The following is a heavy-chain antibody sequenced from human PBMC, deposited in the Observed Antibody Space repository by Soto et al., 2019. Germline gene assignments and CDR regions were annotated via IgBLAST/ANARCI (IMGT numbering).Heavy chain of an antibody. CDR1: GGSISSRTYC. V-gene: IGHV4-31*03. Sequence: PSETLSLTCTVSGGSISSRTYCWGWIRQPPGKGLEWIGYIYYSGSTYYNPSLKSRVTISVDTSKNQFSLKLSSVTAADTAVYYCARGRTSSPTPGDYWGQGTLVTVS. CDR3: ARGRTSSPTPGDY. CDR2: IYYSGST. D-gene: IGHD2-2*01. J-gene: IGHJ4*02.